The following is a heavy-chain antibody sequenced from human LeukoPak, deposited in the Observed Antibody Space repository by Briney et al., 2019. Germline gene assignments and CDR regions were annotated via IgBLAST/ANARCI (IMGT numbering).Heavy chain of an antibody. CDR3: ARDGRGLVVAFLFDY. Sequence: PGGSLRLSCAASGFTFSSYSMNWVRQAPGKGLEWVSYISSSSSTIYYADSVKGRFTISRDNAKNSLYLQMNSLRAEDTAVYYCARDGRGLVVAFLFDYWGQGTLVTVSS. V-gene: IGHV3-48*04. CDR1: GFTFSSYS. J-gene: IGHJ4*02. CDR2: ISSSSSTI. D-gene: IGHD3-22*01.